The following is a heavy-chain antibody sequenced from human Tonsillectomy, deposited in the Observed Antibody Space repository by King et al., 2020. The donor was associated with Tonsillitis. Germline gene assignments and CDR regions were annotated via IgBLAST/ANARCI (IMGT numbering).Heavy chain of an antibody. CDR1: GFTFDDYA. V-gene: IGHV3-43D*04. Sequence: QLVQSGGVVVQPGGSLRLSCAASGFTFDDYAMHWVRQALGKGLEWVSLITWDGGSTYSADSVKGRFTISRDNSKNSLYLQMNSLRAEDTALYYCVKDLGGTGTNPGDAFDMWGQGTMVTVSS. CDR2: ITWDGGST. D-gene: IGHD1-1*01. J-gene: IGHJ3*02. CDR3: VKDLGGTGTNPGDAFDM.